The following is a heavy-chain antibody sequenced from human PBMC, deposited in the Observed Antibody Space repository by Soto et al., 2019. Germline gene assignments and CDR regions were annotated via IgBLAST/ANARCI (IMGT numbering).Heavy chain of an antibody. V-gene: IGHV1-69*12. CDR1: GGTFRTAA. CDR3: ARDNDRPQLGGNYYYILDV. J-gene: IGHJ6*02. D-gene: IGHD2-8*01. Sequence: QVQLEQSGAEVKKPGSSVKVSCKASGGTFRTAAISWVRQAPGQGLEWMGGIMPVFRTPAYAQKFQGRVTITADESTNTDYMELSGLRSDDTDVYYCARDNDRPQLGGNYYYILDVWGQGTTITVSS. CDR2: IMPVFRTP.